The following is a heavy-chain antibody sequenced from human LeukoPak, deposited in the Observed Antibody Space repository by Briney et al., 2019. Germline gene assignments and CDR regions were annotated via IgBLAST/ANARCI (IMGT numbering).Heavy chain of an antibody. CDR2: IYYGGST. V-gene: IGHV4-59*08. Sequence: SETLSRTCAVYGGSFSGYYWGWIRQAPGKGLEWMGYIYYGGSTNYNPSLTRRVPISVDTSKHQFSLKLSSVTAADTAVYYCARHPDSSSWYPYLTNHGMDVWGQGTTVTVSS. D-gene: IGHD6-13*01. CDR3: ARHPDSSSWYPYLTNHGMDV. J-gene: IGHJ6*02. CDR1: GGSFSGYY.